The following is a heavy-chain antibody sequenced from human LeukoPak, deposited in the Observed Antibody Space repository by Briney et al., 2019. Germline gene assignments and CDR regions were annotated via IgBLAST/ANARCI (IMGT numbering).Heavy chain of an antibody. J-gene: IGHJ6*03. D-gene: IGHD5-18*01. V-gene: IGHV3-33*05. CDR3: ASSYSYGFMDV. CDR2: ISYNGSNK. Sequence: GGSLRLSCAASGSIFSDYGMHWVRQAPGKGLEWVAVISYNGSNKYYADSVKGRFTISRDNSKNTLYLQMNSLKTEDTAVYYCASSYSYGFMDVWGKGTTVTVSS. CDR1: GSIFSDYG.